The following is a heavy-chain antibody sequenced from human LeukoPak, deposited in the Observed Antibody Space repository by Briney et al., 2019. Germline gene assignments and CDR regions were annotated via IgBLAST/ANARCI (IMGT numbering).Heavy chain of an antibody. V-gene: IGHV3-74*01. D-gene: IGHD2-2*01. CDR1: GFTFSSHW. CDR3: ARRDCGSTRCNWFDP. J-gene: IGHJ5*02. Sequence: GGSLRLSCAASGFTFSSHWMHWVRRAPGKGLVWVSGISRDGSSTNYADSVKGRFTISRDNAKNTLYLQMYSLSAEDTALYYCARRDCGSTRCNWFDPWGQGTLVTVSS. CDR2: ISRDGSST.